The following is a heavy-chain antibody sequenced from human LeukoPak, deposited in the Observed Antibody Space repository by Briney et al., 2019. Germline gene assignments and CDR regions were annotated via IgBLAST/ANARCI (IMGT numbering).Heavy chain of an antibody. D-gene: IGHD6-19*01. Sequence: SETLSLTYTVSGGSISSSSYYWGWIRQPPGKGLEWIGTIYYSGNTYYNPSLKSRVSISVDTSKNQFSLKLSSVTAADTAVYYCARQAVAGNGFDYWGQGTLVTVSS. CDR1: GGSISSSSYY. V-gene: IGHV4-39*01. J-gene: IGHJ4*02. CDR2: IYYSGNT. CDR3: ARQAVAGNGFDY.